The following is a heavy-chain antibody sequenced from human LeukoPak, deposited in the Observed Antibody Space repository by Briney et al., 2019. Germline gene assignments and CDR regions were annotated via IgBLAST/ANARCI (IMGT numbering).Heavy chain of an antibody. D-gene: IGHD3-16*02. CDR1: GYTFTSYG. CDR2: ISAYNGNT. V-gene: IGHV1-18*01. CDR3: ARGGVRLGELSPLIDY. Sequence: ASVKVSCKASGYTFTSYGIGWVRQAPGQGLEWMGWISAYNGNTNYAQKLQGRVTMTTDTSTSTAYMELRSLRSDDTAVYYCARGGVRLGELSPLIDYWGQGTLVTVSS. J-gene: IGHJ4*02.